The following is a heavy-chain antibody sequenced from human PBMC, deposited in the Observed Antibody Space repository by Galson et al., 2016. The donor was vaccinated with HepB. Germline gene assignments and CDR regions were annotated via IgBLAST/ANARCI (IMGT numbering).Heavy chain of an antibody. CDR3: GRGVYHGSGNYSNWFDP. CDR1: GFTSAFTLTNYA. D-gene: IGHD3-10*01. CDR2: ISYNGNNQ. V-gene: IGHV3-30-3*01. Sequence: SLRLSCAASGFTSAFTLTNYAMHWVRQAPGKGPEWVAVISYNGNNQYYADSVKGRFTISRDISTNILYLQMNSLRPEDTAVYYCGRGVYHGSGNYSNWFDPWGQGTLVTVSS. J-gene: IGHJ5*02.